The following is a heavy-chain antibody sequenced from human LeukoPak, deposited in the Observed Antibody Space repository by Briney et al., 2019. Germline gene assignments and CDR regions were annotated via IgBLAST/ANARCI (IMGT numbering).Heavy chain of an antibody. CDR1: GFTFSSYS. CDR3: ARTIFGVVAYFDY. D-gene: IGHD3-3*01. CDR2: ISATSNYI. Sequence: GGSLRLSCAASGFTFSSYSMNWVRQAPGKGLEWVSSISATSNYIYYADSLKGRFTISRDNAKNSLYLQMNSLRAEDTAVYYCARTIFGVVAYFDYWGQGTLVTVSS. J-gene: IGHJ4*02. V-gene: IGHV3-21*01.